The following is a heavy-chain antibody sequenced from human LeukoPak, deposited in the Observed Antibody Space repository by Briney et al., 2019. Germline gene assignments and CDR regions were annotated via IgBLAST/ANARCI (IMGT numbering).Heavy chain of an antibody. CDR3: ARHGTSSFYYYAMDV. Sequence: TSETLSLTCTVSGGSIRSYYWSWIRQSPGKGLEWIGYINYSGSTNYIPSRKSRVTISVDTSKNQFSLKLSSVTAADTAVYWCARHGTSSFYYYAMDVWGQGTTVTVSS. J-gene: IGHJ6*02. CDR1: GGSIRSYY. CDR2: INYSGST. D-gene: IGHD1-1*01. V-gene: IGHV4-59*08.